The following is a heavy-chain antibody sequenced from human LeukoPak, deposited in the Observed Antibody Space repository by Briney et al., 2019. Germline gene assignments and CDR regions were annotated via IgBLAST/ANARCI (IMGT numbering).Heavy chain of an antibody. CDR2: IIPIFGTA. V-gene: IGHV1-69*13. D-gene: IGHD3-22*01. CDR3: ARGPITTRSHFDY. J-gene: IGHJ4*02. Sequence: ASVKVSCKASGGTFSTYAINWVRQAPGQGLEWMGGIIPIFGTANYAQKFQGRVTITADESTSTAYMELSSLRSEDTAVYYCARGPITTRSHFDYWGQGTLVTVSS. CDR1: GGTFSTYA.